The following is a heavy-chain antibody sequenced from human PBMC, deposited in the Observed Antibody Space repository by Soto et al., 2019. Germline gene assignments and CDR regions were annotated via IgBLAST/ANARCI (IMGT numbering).Heavy chain of an antibody. CDR2: IIPIFGTA. Sequence: QVQLVQSGAEVKKPGSSVKVSCKASGGTFSSYAISWVRQAPGQGLEWMGGIIPIFGTANYAQKFQGRVTITAAESTSTAYMELSSLRYEDTAVYYCAYDFWSGYYKLAGYWGQGPLVTVSS. CDR3: AYDFWSGYYKLAGY. D-gene: IGHD3-3*01. J-gene: IGHJ4*02. CDR1: GGTFSSYA. V-gene: IGHV1-69*01.